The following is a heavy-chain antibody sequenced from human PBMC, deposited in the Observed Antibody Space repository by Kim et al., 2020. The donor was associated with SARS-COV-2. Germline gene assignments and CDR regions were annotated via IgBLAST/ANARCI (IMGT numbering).Heavy chain of an antibody. Sequence: SETLSLTCTVPGGSINNYYWNWIRQPPGKGLEYIGDIFYSGATHYNPSLKSRVTISLDASKNQFSLKLSSVTAADTAVYYCARIYARTIDYWGLGTLVTVSS. V-gene: IGHV4-59*01. CDR2: IFYSGAT. J-gene: IGHJ4*02. CDR1: GGSINNYY. CDR3: ARIYARTIDY. D-gene: IGHD3-16*01.